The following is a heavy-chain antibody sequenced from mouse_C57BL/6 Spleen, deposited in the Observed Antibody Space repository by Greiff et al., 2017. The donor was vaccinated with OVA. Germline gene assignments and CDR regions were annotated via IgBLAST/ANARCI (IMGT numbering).Heavy chain of an antibody. CDR2: IDPSDSYT. J-gene: IGHJ3*01. CDR3: ERAGGLAWFAY. Sequence: QVPLQQPGAELVMPGASVKLSCKASGYTFTSYWMHWVKQRPGQGLEWIGEIDPSDSYTTYNQKFKGKSTLTVDKSSSTAYMQLSRLTSEYYAVYYCERAGGLAWFAYWGQGTLVTVSA. V-gene: IGHV1-69*01. CDR1: GYTFTSYW.